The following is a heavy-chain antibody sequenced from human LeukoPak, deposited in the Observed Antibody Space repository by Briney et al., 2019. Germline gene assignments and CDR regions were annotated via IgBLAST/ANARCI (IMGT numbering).Heavy chain of an antibody. V-gene: IGHV3-23*01. J-gene: IGHJ4*02. CDR1: EFTFSTYA. CDR3: AKEQNSKGFFDY. CDR2: ISGSGAGT. Sequence: EGSLRLSCAASEFTFSTYAMSWVRQAPGKGLEWVSTISGSGAGTYYADSVKGRFTISRDNSKNTLYLQMNSLRAEDTAVYYCAKEQNSKGFFDYWGQGTLVTVSS. D-gene: IGHD4-23*01.